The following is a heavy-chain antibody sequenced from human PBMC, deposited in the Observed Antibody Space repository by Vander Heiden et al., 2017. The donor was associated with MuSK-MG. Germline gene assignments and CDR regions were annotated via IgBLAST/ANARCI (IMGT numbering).Heavy chain of an antibody. CDR2: ISAYNGNT. V-gene: IGHV1-18*01. D-gene: IGHD2-2*01. CDR3: ARLVIGDAPYYYYYYMDD. CDR1: GYTFTSYG. J-gene: IGHJ6*03. Sequence: QVQLVQSGAEVKKPGASVKVSCKASGYTFTSYGISWVRQAPGQGLEWMGWISAYNGNTNYAQKLQGRVTMTTDTSTSTAYRELRSLRSDETAVYYCARLVIGDAPYYYYYYMDDWGKGTTVTVSS.